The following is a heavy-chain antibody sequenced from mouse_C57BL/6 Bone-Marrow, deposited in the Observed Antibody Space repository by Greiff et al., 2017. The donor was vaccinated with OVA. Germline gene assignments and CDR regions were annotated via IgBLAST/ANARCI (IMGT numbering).Heavy chain of an antibody. Sequence: QVQLQQSGPELVKPGASVKISCKASGYAFSSSWMNWVKQRPGTGLEWIGRIYPGDGDTNYNGKFKGKATLTVDKSSSTASMKLSSLTSEDAAVDFCAISHPCYYGSSYGYFDYWGQGTTLTVSS. J-gene: IGHJ2*01. CDR2: IYPGDGDT. CDR1: GYAFSSSW. CDR3: AISHPCYYGSSYGYFDY. V-gene: IGHV1-82*01. D-gene: IGHD1-1*01.